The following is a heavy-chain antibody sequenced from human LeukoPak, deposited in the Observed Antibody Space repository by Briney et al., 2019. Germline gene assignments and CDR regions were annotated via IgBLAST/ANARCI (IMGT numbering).Heavy chain of an antibody. V-gene: IGHV1-69*13. J-gene: IGHJ4*02. D-gene: IGHD3-3*01. CDR2: IIPIYGRA. Sequence: SVKVSCKASGGSFTRYGISWVRQAPGQGLEWMGKIIPIYGRANYGQKFQGRVTITADELTTTFYMELSSLTAEDMAVYYCAAGGAYEFRDDYWGQGTLVTVSS. CDR3: AAGGAYEFRDDY. CDR1: GGSFTRYG.